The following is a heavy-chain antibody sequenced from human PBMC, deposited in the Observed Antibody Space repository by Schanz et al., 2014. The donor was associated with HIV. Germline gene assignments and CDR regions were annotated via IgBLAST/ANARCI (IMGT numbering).Heavy chain of an antibody. D-gene: IGHD4-17*01. Sequence: EMQLLESGGGLVQPGGSLRLSCAASGFPFSNYAMSWVRQAPGKGLEWVSRINTDGSSPTYADSVQGRFTISRDNAKNTLYLQMNSLRAEDTAVYYCARRDYGDYYYYYGMDVWGQGTTVTVSS. J-gene: IGHJ6*02. CDR3: ARRDYGDYYYYYGMDV. CDR2: INTDGSSP. V-gene: IGHV3-74*02. CDR1: GFPFSNYA.